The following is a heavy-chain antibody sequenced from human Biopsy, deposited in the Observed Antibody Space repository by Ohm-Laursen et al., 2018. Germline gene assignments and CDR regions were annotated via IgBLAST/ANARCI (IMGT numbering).Heavy chain of an antibody. V-gene: IGHV1-18*01. CDR3: ARGGTLVVVPTAVLHSFDI. D-gene: IGHD2-2*01. Sequence: VASVKVSCKASGYTFTNYGISWVRQAPGQGLEWMGWISPYNGDTDYAQKLQGRVTMTTDTSTSTAYMDLRSLRSDDTAVYYCARGGTLVVVPTAVLHSFDIWGQGTMVTVSS. CDR2: ISPYNGDT. J-gene: IGHJ3*02. CDR1: GYTFTNYG.